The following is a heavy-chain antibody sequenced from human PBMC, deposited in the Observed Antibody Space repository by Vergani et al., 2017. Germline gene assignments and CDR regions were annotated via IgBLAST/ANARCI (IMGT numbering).Heavy chain of an antibody. CDR2: IIPIFGTA. J-gene: IGHJ5*02. CDR3: ARAMNTYSGSRDGFDP. V-gene: IGHV1-69*12. D-gene: IGHD1-26*01. CDR1: GGTFSSYA. Sequence: QVQLVQSGAEVKKPGSSVKVSCKASGGTFSSYAISWVRQAPGQGLEWMGGIIPIFGTANYAQKFQGRVTITADESTSTAYMELSSVTAADTAVYYCARAMNTYSGSRDGFDPWGEGTLVTVSS.